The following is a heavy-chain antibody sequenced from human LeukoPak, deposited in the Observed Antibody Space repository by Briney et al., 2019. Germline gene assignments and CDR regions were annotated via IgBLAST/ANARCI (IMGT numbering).Heavy chain of an antibody. CDR3: AKPPDCSGGSCYYYGMDV. D-gene: IGHD2-15*01. Sequence: RGSLRLSCAASVFTFSNYGMSWVRQAPGKGLEWVSAISATGGSTYYADSVKGQFIISRDNSKNTLYLQMNSLRAEDTAVYYCAKPPDCSGGSCYYYGMDVWGQGTTVTVSS. CDR2: ISATGGST. CDR1: VFTFSNYG. V-gene: IGHV3-23*01. J-gene: IGHJ6*02.